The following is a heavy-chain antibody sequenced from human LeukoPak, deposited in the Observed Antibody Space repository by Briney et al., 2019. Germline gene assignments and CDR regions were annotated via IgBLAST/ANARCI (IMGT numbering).Heavy chain of an antibody. V-gene: IGHV3-11*04. CDR2: ISWSGSTI. CDR3: ARAGRAVTGPFDY. Sequence: GGSLRLSCAASGFKFSDYYMTWIRQAPGKGLEWVSYISWSGSTISYGDSVKGRFTISRDNAKNSLYLLMNSLRAEDTAVYYCARAGRAVTGPFDYWGQGTLVTVSS. J-gene: IGHJ4*02. D-gene: IGHD6-19*01. CDR1: GFKFSDYY.